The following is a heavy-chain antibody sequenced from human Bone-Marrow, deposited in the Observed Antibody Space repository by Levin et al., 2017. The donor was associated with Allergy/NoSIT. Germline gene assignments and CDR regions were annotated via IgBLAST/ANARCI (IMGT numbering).Heavy chain of an antibody. CDR1: GYTFISYY. D-gene: IGHD4-23*01. J-gene: IGHJ6*02. Sequence: SVKVSCKASGYTFISYYIHWVRQAPGQGLEWMGIIHPSGGTTNYAQKFQGRVIMTRDTSTSTVYMELSSLRSEDTAVYYCVRAPLRWDPIGMDVWGQGTTVTVSS. CDR2: IHPSGGTT. CDR3: VRAPLRWDPIGMDV. V-gene: IGHV1-46*01.